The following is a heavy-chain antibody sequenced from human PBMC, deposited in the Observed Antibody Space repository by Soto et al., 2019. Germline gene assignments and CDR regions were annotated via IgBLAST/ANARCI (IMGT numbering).Heavy chain of an antibody. CDR1: GGTFSSYA. V-gene: IGHV1-69*13. Sequence: AVKVSCKASGGTFSSYAISWVRQAPGQGLEWMGGIIPIFGTANYAQKFQGRVTITADESTSTAYMELSSLRSEDTAVYYCARLVEEGPPLPFDYWGQGTMVTVYS. J-gene: IGHJ4*02. CDR2: IIPIFGTA. D-gene: IGHD3-9*01. CDR3: ARLVEEGPPLPFDY.